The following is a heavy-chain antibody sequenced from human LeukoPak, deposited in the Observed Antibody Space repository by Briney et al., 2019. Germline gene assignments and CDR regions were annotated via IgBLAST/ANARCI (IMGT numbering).Heavy chain of an antibody. Sequence: PSQTLSLTCTVSGGSISSGGYYWSWIRQPLGKGLEWVGYIYYSGSTNFNPSLKSRVTISVDTSKNQFSLKLTSVTAADTAVYYCARVRGGRTVDAFDIWGQGTMVTVSS. CDR3: ARVRGGRTVDAFDI. CDR2: IYYSGST. J-gene: IGHJ3*02. V-gene: IGHV4-61*08. D-gene: IGHD2-15*01. CDR1: GGSISSGGYY.